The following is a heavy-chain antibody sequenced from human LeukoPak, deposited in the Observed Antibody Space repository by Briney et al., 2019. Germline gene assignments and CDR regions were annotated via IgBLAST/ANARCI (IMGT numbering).Heavy chain of an antibody. V-gene: IGHV3-7*01. CDR3: AKGVSSGWPHLYYYYGMDV. D-gene: IGHD6-19*01. Sequence: GGSLRLSCAASGFTFSNFWMSWVRQAPGKGLEWVANINRDGSEKNYVDSVKGRFTISRDNSKNTLYLQMNSLRAEDTAVYYCAKGVSSGWPHLYYYYGMDVRGQGTTVTVSS. CDR1: GFTFSNFW. J-gene: IGHJ6*02. CDR2: INRDGSEK.